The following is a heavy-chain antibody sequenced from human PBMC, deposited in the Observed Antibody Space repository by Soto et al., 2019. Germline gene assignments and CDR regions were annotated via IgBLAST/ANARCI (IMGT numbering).Heavy chain of an antibody. D-gene: IGHD3-3*01. CDR1: GFTFTGYA. V-gene: IGHV3-23*01. J-gene: IGHJ4*02. Sequence: EVQLLESGGGLVQPGGSLRLSCSASGFTFTGYAMSWVRQAPGKGLEWVSGISGSGGDTKSADSVKGRFTISRDNFKNMLYLQMNSLRAEDTAVYYCAKHDFWTLYNTGLDSWGQGILVTVSS. CDR3: AKHDFWTLYNTGLDS. CDR2: ISGSGGDT.